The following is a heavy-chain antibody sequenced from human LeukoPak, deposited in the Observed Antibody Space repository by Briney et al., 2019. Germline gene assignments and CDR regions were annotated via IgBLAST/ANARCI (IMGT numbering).Heavy chain of an antibody. CDR2: IRQDGSEI. Sequence: PGGSLRLSCAASGFTFSSCWMSWVRQAPGKGLEWVANIRQDGSEIYYVDSVKGRFTISRDNAKNSLYLQMNSLRAEDTAVYYCARPGGYYYYYYLDVWGKGTTVTVSS. D-gene: IGHD2-15*01. CDR1: GFTFSSCW. V-gene: IGHV3-7*01. J-gene: IGHJ6*03. CDR3: ARPGGYYYYYYLDV.